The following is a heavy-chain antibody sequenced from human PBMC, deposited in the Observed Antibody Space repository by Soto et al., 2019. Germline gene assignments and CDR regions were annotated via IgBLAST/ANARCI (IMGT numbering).Heavy chain of an antibody. CDR2: ISAYNGYT. V-gene: IGHV1-18*04. CDR3: ARGGFRVGELFPQRGDACDI. CDR1: GYIFTSYG. Sequence: GASVKVSCKASGYIFTSYGVSWVRQAPGQGLEWMGWISAYNGYTNYAQNLQGRVTMTTDTSTSTAYVELRSLRSDDTAVYYCARGGFRVGELFPQRGDACDIWGQGTMVTVSS. D-gene: IGHD3-10*01. J-gene: IGHJ3*02.